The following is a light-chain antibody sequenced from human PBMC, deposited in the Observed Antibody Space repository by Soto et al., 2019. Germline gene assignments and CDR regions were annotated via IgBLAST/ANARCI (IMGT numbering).Light chain of an antibody. CDR3: QQYGSSPAT. V-gene: IGKV3-20*01. CDR2: GAS. J-gene: IGKJ1*01. CDR1: QSVRSSY. Sequence: EIVLTQSPGTVSLSPGERATLSCRASQSVRSSYLAWYQQKPGQAPRLLIYGASRRATGIPDRFSGSGSGTDFTLTISRLEPEDFAVDYCQQYGSSPATFGQGTKVELK.